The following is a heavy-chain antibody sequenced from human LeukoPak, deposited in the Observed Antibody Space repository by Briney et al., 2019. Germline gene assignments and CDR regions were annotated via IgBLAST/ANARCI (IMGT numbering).Heavy chain of an antibody. CDR3: ARDRGTGTRFDP. D-gene: IGHD1-1*01. V-gene: IGHV4-30-4*08. CDR2: IYYSGST. J-gene: IGHJ5*02. CDR1: GGSISSGDYY. Sequence: SQTLSLTCTVSGGSISSGDYYWSWIRQPPGKGLEWIGYIYYSGSTYYNPSLKSRVTISVDTSKSQFSLKLSSVTAADTAVYYCARDRGTGTRFDPWGQGTLVTVSS.